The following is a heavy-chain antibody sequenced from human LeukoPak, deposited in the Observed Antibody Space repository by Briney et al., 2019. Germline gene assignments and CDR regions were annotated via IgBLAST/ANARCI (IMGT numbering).Heavy chain of an antibody. CDR1: GGSISSYY. V-gene: IGHV4-59*01. D-gene: IGHD3-3*01. CDR3: ARGGSYYDFWSGYYDYYYYMDV. Sequence: SETLSLTCTLSGGSISSYYRSWIRQPPGKGLEWIGYIYYSGSTNYNPSLKSRVTISLDTSKNQFSLRLTSVTAADTAVYYCARGGSYYDFWSGYYDYYYYMDVWGKGTTVTVSS. CDR2: IYYSGST. J-gene: IGHJ6*03.